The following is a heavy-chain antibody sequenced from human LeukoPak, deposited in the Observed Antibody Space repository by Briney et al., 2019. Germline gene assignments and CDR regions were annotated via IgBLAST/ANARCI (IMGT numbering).Heavy chain of an antibody. D-gene: IGHD3-22*01. V-gene: IGHV3-11*06. CDR2: IGSNSTST. J-gene: IGHJ4*02. CDR1: GFTFSDYN. CDR3: ARVNPTSSGFYAY. Sequence: SLRLSRAASGFTFSDYNMSWIREAPGKGLERVSYIGSNSTSTNYADSVKGRFTVSRDNAKNSLYLHMNSLRADDTAVYYCARVNPTSSGFYAYWGQGTLVTVSS.